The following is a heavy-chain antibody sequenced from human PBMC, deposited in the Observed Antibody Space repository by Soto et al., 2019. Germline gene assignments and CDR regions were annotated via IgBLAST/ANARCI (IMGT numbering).Heavy chain of an antibody. J-gene: IGHJ4*02. Sequence: SETLSLTCTVSGGSISSYYWSWIRQPPGKGLEWIGDIYYSGSTNYNPSLKSRVTISGDTSKNQFSLKLSSVTAADTAVYYCARVGSNYRIDYWGQGTLVTVSS. D-gene: IGHD4-4*01. CDR3: ARVGSNYRIDY. CDR1: GGSISSYY. CDR2: IYYSGST. V-gene: IGHV4-59*08.